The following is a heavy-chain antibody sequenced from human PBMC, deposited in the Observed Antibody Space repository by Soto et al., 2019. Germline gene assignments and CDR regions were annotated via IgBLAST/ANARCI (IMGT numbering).Heavy chain of an antibody. CDR2: ISAYNGNT. D-gene: IGHD3-22*01. CDR3: ARVGGYYDSSSYRVVDNWLDP. Sequence: GASVKVFCKASGYPFTSYGISWVRQAPGQGLEWMGWISAYNGNTNYAQKLQGRVTMTTDTSTSTAYMELRSLRSDDTAVYYCARVGGYYDSSSYRVVDNWLDPWGQGTLVTVPQ. CDR1: GYPFTSYG. V-gene: IGHV1-18*04. J-gene: IGHJ5*02.